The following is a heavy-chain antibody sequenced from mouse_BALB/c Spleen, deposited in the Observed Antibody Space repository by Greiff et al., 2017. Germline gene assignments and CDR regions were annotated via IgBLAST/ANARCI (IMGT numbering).Heavy chain of an antibody. V-gene: IGHV1-54*01. J-gene: IGHJ1*01. D-gene: IGHD1-1*01. CDR2: INPGSGGT. Sequence: VQLQQPGAELVKPGTSVKLSCKASGYNFTSYWINWVKLRPGQGLEWIGVINPGSGGTNYNEKFKGKATLTADKSSSTAYMQLSSLTSDDSAVYFCARYYYGSSYWYFDVWGAGTTVTVSS. CDR3: ARYYYGSSYWYFDV. CDR1: GYNFTSYW.